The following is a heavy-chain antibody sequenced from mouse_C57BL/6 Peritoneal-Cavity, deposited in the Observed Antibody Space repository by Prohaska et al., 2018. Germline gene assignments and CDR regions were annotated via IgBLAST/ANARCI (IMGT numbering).Heavy chain of an antibody. CDR1: GFTFSGFW. CDR3: MRYGNYWYFDV. V-gene: IGHV11-2*01. Sequence: EVQLLETGGGLVQPGGSRGLSCEGSGFTFSGFWMSWFRQTPGKTLEWLGDINSDGSAINYAPSIKDRFTIFRDNDKSTLYLQMSNVRSEDTATYFCMRYGNYWYFDVWGTGTTVTVSS. D-gene: IGHD2-1*01. J-gene: IGHJ1*03. CDR2: INSDGSAI.